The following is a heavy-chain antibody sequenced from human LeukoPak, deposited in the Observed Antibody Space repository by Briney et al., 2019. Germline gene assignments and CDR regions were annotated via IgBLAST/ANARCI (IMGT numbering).Heavy chain of an antibody. Sequence: ASVKVSCKASGYTFTSYDINWVRQATGQGLEWMGWMNPNSGNTSYAQKFQGRVTMTRDMSTSTVYMELSSLRSEDTAVYYCARGEDFSAFDIWGQGTMVTVSS. CDR2: MNPNSGNT. J-gene: IGHJ3*02. D-gene: IGHD3/OR15-3a*01. CDR1: GYTFTSYD. V-gene: IGHV1-8*02. CDR3: ARGEDFSAFDI.